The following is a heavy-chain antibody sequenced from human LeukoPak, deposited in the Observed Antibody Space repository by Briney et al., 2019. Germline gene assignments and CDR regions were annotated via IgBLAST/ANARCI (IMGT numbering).Heavy chain of an antibody. J-gene: IGHJ3*02. CDR3: AKGDYDFWSGYSHAFDI. D-gene: IGHD3-3*01. CDR2: ISAYNGNT. V-gene: IGHV1-18*01. CDR1: GYTFTSYG. Sequence: ASVKVSCEASGYTFTSYGISWVRQAPGQGLEWMGWISAYNGNTNYAQKLQGRVTMTTDTSTSTAYMELRSLRSDDTAVYYCAKGDYDFWSGYSHAFDIWGQGTMVTVSS.